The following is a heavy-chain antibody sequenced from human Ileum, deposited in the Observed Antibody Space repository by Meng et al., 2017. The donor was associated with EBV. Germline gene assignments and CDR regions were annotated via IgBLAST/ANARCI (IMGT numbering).Heavy chain of an antibody. CDR2: IYHTGST. Sequence: QLHLQESDPGLVKPSETLPLTCIVPGGSITSYSYYWGWIRQPPGKGLEWIATIYHTGSTYYNPSLKSRVTISVDTSKNEFSLKVTSVTAADTALYYCARRDTAWFDPWGRGTLVTVSS. D-gene: IGHD2-21*02. J-gene: IGHJ5*02. CDR1: GGSITSYSYY. V-gene: IGHV4-39*01. CDR3: ARRDTAWFDP.